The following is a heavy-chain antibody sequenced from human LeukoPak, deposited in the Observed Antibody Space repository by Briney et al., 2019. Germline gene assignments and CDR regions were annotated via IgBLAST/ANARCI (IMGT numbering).Heavy chain of an antibody. CDR1: GFTFSSYA. CDR2: ISYDGSNK. Sequence: GRSLRLSCAASGFTFSSYAMHWVRQAPGKGLEWVAVISYDGSNKYYADSVKGRFTISRDNSKNTLYLQMNSLRAEDTAVYYCARDPGYSSNPDYWGQGTLVTVPS. CDR3: ARDPGYSSNPDY. J-gene: IGHJ4*02. D-gene: IGHD6-13*01. V-gene: IGHV3-30-3*01.